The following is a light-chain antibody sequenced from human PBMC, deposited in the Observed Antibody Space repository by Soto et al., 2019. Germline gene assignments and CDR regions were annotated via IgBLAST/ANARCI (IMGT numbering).Light chain of an antibody. CDR1: QSVGSN. CDR3: QQYNNWPQT. Sequence: EIVMTQSPATLSVSPGERATLSCRASQSVGSNLAWYQQKPGQAPRLLIYGASIRATDIPARFSGSGSGTEFTLTISSLQSEDFAEYHCQQYNNWPQTFGQGTKVDIK. J-gene: IGKJ1*01. V-gene: IGKV3-15*01. CDR2: GAS.